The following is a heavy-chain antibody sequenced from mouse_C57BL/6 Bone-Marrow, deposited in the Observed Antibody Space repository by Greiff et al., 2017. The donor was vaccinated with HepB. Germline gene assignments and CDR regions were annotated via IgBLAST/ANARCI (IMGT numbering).Heavy chain of an antibody. J-gene: IGHJ3*01. D-gene: IGHD2-3*01. Sequence: QVQLKQSGPGLVAPSQSLSITCTVSGFSLTSYGVDWVRQSPGKGLEWLGVIWGVGSTNYNSALKSRLSISKDNSKSQVFLKMNSLQTDDTAMYYCASSVYDGYYWFAYWGQGTLVTVSA. CDR1: GFSLTSYG. CDR3: ASSVYDGYYWFAY. CDR2: IWGVGST. V-gene: IGHV2-6*01.